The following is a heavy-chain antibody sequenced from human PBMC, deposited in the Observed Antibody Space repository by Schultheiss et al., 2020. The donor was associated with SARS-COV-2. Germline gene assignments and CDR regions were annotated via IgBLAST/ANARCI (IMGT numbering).Heavy chain of an antibody. D-gene: IGHD3-9*01. J-gene: IGHJ6*02. V-gene: IGHV3-11*06. CDR2: ISSSSSYI. CDR1: GFTFSDYY. CDR3: ARGLDDILTGSTRMDV. Sequence: GGSLRLSCAASGFTFSDYYMSWIRQAPGKGLEWVSGISSSSSYIYYADSVKGRFTISRDNAKNSLYLQMNSLRAEDTAVYYCARGLDDILTGSTRMDVWGQGTTVTVSS.